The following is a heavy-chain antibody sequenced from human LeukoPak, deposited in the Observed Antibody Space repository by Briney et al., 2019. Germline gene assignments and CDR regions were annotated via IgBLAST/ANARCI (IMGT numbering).Heavy chain of an antibody. CDR2: IYYRSSS. D-gene: IGHD3-10*01. Sequence: SDTLSLTCTVSYSPISNSSYYWGWIRQPPGKGLRLIGRIYYRSSSYSYPSLKRRVAISVDTSKTEFSLKLSSVPAADTAVYYCARGRIQGAPYYGSGSYGPTTDNFDYWGQGTLVTVSS. V-gene: IGHV4-39*01. CDR3: ARGRIQGAPYYGSGSYGPTTDNFDY. CDR1: YSPISNSSYY. J-gene: IGHJ4*02.